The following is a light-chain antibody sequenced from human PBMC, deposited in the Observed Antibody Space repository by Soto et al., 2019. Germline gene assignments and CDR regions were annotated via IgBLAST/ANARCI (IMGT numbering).Light chain of an antibody. CDR3: CSYAGTYTYV. CDR1: YSDVGLYDY. Sequence: QSVLTQPRSVSGCPGQSVTISCTGTYSDVGLYDYLSWYQQHPGKAPKLIISDVTKRPSGVPDRFSGSKSGNTASLTISGLQAEDEADYYCCSYAGTYTYVFGSGTQLTVL. CDR2: DVT. V-gene: IGLV2-11*01. J-gene: IGLJ6*01.